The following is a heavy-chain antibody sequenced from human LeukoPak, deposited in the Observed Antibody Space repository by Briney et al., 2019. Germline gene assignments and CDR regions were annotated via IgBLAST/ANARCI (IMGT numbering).Heavy chain of an antibody. CDR1: GFTFSSYG. CDR2: ISGSGGST. V-gene: IGHV3-23*01. Sequence: GGSLRLSCAASGFTFSSYGMHWVRQAPGKGLEWVSAISGSGGSTYYADSVKGRFTISRDNSKNTLYLQMNSLRAEDTAVYYCAKEGVSAAAGIQFDYWGQGTLVTVSS. D-gene: IGHD6-13*01. J-gene: IGHJ4*02. CDR3: AKEGVSAAAGIQFDY.